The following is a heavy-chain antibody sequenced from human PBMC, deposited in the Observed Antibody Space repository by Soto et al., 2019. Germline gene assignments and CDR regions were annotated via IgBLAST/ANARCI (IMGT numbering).Heavy chain of an antibody. V-gene: IGHV1-69*12. D-gene: IGHD6-19*01. CDR3: AKGAVAGTPTSYYYYGMDV. J-gene: IGHJ6*02. Sequence: QVQLLQSGAEVKKPGSSVRVSCEASGGTFRTYAISWVRQDPGQGLEWMGEIIPIFGTINYAQKFQGRLTITADESTATVYMDLRRLRSDDTALYYCAKGAVAGTPTSYYYYGMDVWGQGTTVTVSS. CDR2: IIPIFGTI. CDR1: GGTFRTYA.